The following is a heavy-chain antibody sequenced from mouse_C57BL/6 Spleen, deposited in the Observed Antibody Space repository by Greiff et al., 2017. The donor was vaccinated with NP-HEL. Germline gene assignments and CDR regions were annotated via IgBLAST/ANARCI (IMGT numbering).Heavy chain of an antibody. CDR1: GYTFTSYW. J-gene: IGHJ2*01. CDR3: ARSDY. Sequence: VQLQQPGAELVRPGTSVKLSCKASGYTFTSYWMHWVKQMPGQGLEWIGVIDPSDSYTNYNQKFKGKATLTVDTSSSTAYMQLSSLTSEDSAVYYCARSDYWGQGTTLTVSS. V-gene: IGHV1-59*01. CDR2: IDPSDSYT.